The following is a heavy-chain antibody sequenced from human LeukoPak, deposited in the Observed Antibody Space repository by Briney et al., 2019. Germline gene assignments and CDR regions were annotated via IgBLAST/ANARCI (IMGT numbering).Heavy chain of an antibody. J-gene: IGHJ6*03. CDR1: GGSISSHY. CDR3: ARVVVAYYYYYMDV. CDR2: IYYSGST. D-gene: IGHD3-22*01. V-gene: IGHV4-59*11. Sequence: SETLSLTCTVSGGSISSHYWSWIRQPPGKGLEWSGYIYYSGSTNYNPSLKSRVTISVDTSKNQFSLKLSSVTAADTAVYYCARVVVAYYYYYMDVWGKGTTVTVSS.